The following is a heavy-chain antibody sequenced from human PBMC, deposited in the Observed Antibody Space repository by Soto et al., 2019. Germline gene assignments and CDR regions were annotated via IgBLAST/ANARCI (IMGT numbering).Heavy chain of an antibody. J-gene: IGHJ2*01. Sequence: QVQLQESGPGLVKPSQTLSLTCTVSGGSISSGGYYWSWIRQHPGKGLEWIGNIYYSGSTYYNRARKSRVTISVDTSKNQFSLKLSSVTAADTAGYYCARDQYGDNWYFDLWGRGTLVTVSS. V-gene: IGHV4-31*03. CDR3: ARDQYGDNWYFDL. CDR1: GGSISSGGYY. D-gene: IGHD4-17*01. CDR2: IYYSGST.